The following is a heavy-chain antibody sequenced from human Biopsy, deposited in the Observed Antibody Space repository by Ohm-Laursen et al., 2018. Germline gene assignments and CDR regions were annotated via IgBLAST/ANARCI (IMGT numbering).Heavy chain of an antibody. CDR3: ARGTGKYYVYGAFDI. V-gene: IGHV4-4*07. CDR1: GGSISSYY. J-gene: IGHJ3*02. Sequence: SETLSLTCIVSGGSISSYYWNWIRQPAGKGLEWIGRIYTSGSTNFNPSLKSRVTMSVDTSKNQFSLKLRSVTAADTAVYYCARGTGKYYVYGAFDIWGQGTMVTVSS. CDR2: IYTSGST. D-gene: IGHD3/OR15-3a*01.